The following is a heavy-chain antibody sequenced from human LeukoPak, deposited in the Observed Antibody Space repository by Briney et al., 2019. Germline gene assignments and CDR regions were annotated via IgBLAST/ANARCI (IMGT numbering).Heavy chain of an antibody. Sequence: SETLSLTCTVSGVSISGYYWSWIRQFPGKGLEWIGYIHFSGSTNSNPSLKSRVTISVDTSKNQFSLKLSSVTAADTAVYYCARQATGNYYYYGMDVWGQGTTVTVSS. V-gene: IGHV4-59*01. CDR1: GVSISGYY. CDR3: ARQATGNYYYYGMDV. J-gene: IGHJ6*02. D-gene: IGHD3-9*01. CDR2: IHFSGST.